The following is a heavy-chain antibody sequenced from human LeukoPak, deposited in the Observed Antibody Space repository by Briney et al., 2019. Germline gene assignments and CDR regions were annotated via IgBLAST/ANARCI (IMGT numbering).Heavy chain of an antibody. V-gene: IGHV3-7*03. CDR2: IRQDGRDM. CDR3: ARSIVLSPAAPYIWSDP. CDR1: GFTFANSW. Sequence: GGSLRLSCAASGFTFANSWMIWVRQAPGKGLEWVANIRQDGRDMRYVDSVRGRFTISRDNAKNSLYLQMNSLRDEDTAVYYCARSIVLSPAAPYIWSDPWGQGTLVTVSS. J-gene: IGHJ5*02. D-gene: IGHD2-2*01.